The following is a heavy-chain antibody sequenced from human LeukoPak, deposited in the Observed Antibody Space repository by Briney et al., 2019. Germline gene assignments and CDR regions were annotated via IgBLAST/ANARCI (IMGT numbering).Heavy chain of an antibody. CDR2: FDPEDGET. CDR1: GYTLTELS. J-gene: IGHJ3*02. Sequence: ASVKVSCKVSGYTLTELSMHWVRQAPGKGLEWTGGFDPEDGETIYAQKFQGRVTMTEDTSTDTAYMELSSLRSEDTAVYYCATPPYYYDSTHAFDIWGQGTMVTVSS. V-gene: IGHV1-24*01. D-gene: IGHD3-22*01. CDR3: ATPPYYYDSTHAFDI.